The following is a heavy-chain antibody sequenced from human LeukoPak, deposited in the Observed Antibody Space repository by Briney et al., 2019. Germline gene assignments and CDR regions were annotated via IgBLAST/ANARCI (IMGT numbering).Heavy chain of an antibody. D-gene: IGHD6-19*01. CDR2: IWYDGSKK. V-gene: IGHV3-33*01. J-gene: IGHJ4*02. CDR1: GFTFSSYG. Sequence: GGSLRLSCAVSGFTFSSYGMHWVRQSPGKGLEWVAVIWYDGSKKYYADSVKGRFTISRDNSKNTLYVQMNSLRAEDTAVYYCARDRGIAVAGPLDYWGQGTLVTVS. CDR3: ARDRGIAVAGPLDY.